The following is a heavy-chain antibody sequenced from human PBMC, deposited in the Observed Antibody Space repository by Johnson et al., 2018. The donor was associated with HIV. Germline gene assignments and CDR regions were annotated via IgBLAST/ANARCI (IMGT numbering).Heavy chain of an antibody. J-gene: IGHJ3*02. CDR3: ARLPSGYSRDAFDI. CDR1: GFTFSSYW. V-gene: IGHV3-7*01. CDR2: IKQDGSEK. D-gene: IGHD5-18*01. Sequence: VQLVESGGGLVQPGGSLRLSCAASGFTFSSYWMSWVRQAQGKGLERVANIKQDGSEKYYADSVKGRFSISRDNSKNTLYLQMNSLRPEDTAIYYCARLPSGYSRDAFDIWGQGTMVTVSS.